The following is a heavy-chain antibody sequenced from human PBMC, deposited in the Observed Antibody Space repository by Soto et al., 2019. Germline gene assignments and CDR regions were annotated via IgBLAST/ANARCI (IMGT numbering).Heavy chain of an antibody. CDR1: GGSIISYY. Sequence: SETLSLTCTVSGGSIISYYWIFIRHPPCKGLEWIVYIYYSGSTNYNPSLKSRVTISVDTSKNQFSLKLSSVTAADTAVYYCARAYCSGGSCYSTIWGQGTMVTVS. V-gene: IGHV4-59*01. CDR2: IYYSGST. D-gene: IGHD2-15*01. J-gene: IGHJ3*02. CDR3: ARAYCSGGSCYSTI.